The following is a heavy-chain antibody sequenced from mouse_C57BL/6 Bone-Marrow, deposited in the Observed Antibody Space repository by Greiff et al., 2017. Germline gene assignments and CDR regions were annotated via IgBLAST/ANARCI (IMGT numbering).Heavy chain of an antibody. J-gene: IGHJ2*01. CDR2: ISYDGSN. CDR1: GYSITSGYY. Sequence: EVQLQQSGPGLVKPSQSLSLTCSVTGYSITSGYYWNWIRQFPGNILELMGYISYDGSNNYNPSLKNRISITRDTSKNQFFLKLNSVTTEDTATYYCARENCYFDYWGQGTTLTVSS. CDR3: ARENCYFDY. D-gene: IGHD4-1*01. V-gene: IGHV3-6*01.